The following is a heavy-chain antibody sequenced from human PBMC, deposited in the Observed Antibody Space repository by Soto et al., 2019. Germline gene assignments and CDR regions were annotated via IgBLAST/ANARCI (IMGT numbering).Heavy chain of an antibody. V-gene: IGHV4-30-4*01. J-gene: IGHJ6*02. CDR3: VRSRQMESGNDYGLDV. CDR2: YHSGGST. Sequence: QVQLQESGSGLVKPSQSLSLTCTVSGVSLNTGDTWWCWIRQSPGKGLEFIGYYHSGGSTYYDASFSCRVIISADTSNSQFSLKVSSVTVADTAVYFCVRSRQMESGNDYGLDVWGQGTPVTVSS. D-gene: IGHD1-1*01. CDR1: GVSLNTGDTW.